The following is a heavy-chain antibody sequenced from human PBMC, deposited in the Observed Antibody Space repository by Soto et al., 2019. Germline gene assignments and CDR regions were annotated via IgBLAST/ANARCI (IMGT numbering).Heavy chain of an antibody. CDR1: GGSISSYY. CDR3: ARLTYGDYFDY. D-gene: IGHD4-17*01. V-gene: IGHV4-59*01. J-gene: IGHJ4*02. CDR2: IYYSGST. Sequence: SETLSLTCTVSGGSISSYYWSWIRQPPGKGLEWIGYIYYSGSTNYNPSLKSRVTISVDTSKNQFSLKLSSVTAADTAVYYCARLTYGDYFDYWGQGTLVTVSS.